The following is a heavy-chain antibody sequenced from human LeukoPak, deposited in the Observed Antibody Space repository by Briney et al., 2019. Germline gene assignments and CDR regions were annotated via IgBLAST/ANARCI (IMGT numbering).Heavy chain of an antibody. D-gene: IGHD3-22*01. J-gene: IGHJ5*02. CDR2: ISGSGDYT. Sequence: GGSLRLSCAASGFTFSNYAMSWVRQAPGRGLEWVSAISGSGDYTNYADSVKGRFTISRDNSKNTLYLQMNSLRAEDTAVYYCARYYYDSSGYPAGFDPWGQGTLVTVSS. CDR3: ARYYYDSSGYPAGFDP. CDR1: GFTFSNYA. V-gene: IGHV3-23*01.